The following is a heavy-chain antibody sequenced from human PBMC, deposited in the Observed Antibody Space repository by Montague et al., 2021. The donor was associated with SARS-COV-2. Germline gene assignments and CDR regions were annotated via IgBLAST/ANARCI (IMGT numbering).Heavy chain of an antibody. CDR3: AKVAGSHDTFDI. CDR2: IYHSGST. V-gene: IGHV4-38-2*02. J-gene: IGHJ3*02. D-gene: IGHD6-19*01. Sequence: SETLSLTCTGSCYSISTGYYWGWIWHPPGKVLGWIGSIYHSGSTYFNPSLKSRVTISVDTSKNQFSLNLSSVTAADTAVYYCAKVAGSHDTFDIWGRGTMVTVSS. CDR1: CYSISTGYY.